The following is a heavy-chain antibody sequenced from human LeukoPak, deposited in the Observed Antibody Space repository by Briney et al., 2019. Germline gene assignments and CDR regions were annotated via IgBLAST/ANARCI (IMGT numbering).Heavy chain of an antibody. D-gene: IGHD2-2*01. CDR3: ARDGRAYCSSTSCYAFDI. CDR1: GYTFTSYG. V-gene: IGHV1-18*01. Sequence: GSVKDSREASGYTFTSYGICWVRPAPGQGLEWMGWISAYNGNTNYAQKLQGRVTMTTDTSTSTAYMELRSLRSDDTAVYYCARDGRAYCSSTSCYAFDIWGHRKNCSVSS. CDR2: ISAYNGNT. J-gene: IGHJ3*02.